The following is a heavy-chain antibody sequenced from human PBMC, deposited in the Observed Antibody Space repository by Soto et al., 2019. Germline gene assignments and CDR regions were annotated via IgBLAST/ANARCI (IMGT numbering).Heavy chain of an antibody. D-gene: IGHD3-16*01. V-gene: IGHV4-30-4*01. J-gene: IGHJ5*01. CDR2: IYYTGTT. Sequence: QVQLQESGPGLVKPSQTLSLTCSVSGGSISSDKYYWTWIRQSPGKGLDWIGHIYYTGTTHYHPSVKSRVTSLRDKSKDQFSLRLTSATAADTGIYYCATVRDDYGTNWVDCWGQGTLVTVSS. CDR3: ATVRDDYGTNWVDC. CDR1: GGSISSDKYY.